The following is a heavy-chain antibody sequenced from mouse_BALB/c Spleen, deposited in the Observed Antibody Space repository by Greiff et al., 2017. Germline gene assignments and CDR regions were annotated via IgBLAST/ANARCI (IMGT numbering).Heavy chain of an antibody. CDR3: ARWQTGTGAY. D-gene: IGHD4-1*01. CDR1: GYTFTSYW. CDR2: INPSTGYT. Sequence: QVQLQQSGAELVKPGASVKMSCKASGYTFTSYWMHWVKQRPGQGLEWIGYINPSTGYTEYNQKFKDKSTLTANKSSSTAYMQLSSLTSEDSAVYYCARWQTGTGAYWGQGTLVTVSA. J-gene: IGHJ3*01. V-gene: IGHV1-7*01.